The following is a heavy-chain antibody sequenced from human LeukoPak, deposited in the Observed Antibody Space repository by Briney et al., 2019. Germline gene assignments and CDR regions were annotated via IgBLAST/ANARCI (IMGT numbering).Heavy chain of an antibody. CDR3: ARVAKYYYGSGSYRPHYFDH. CDR2: ISSSSSYI. D-gene: IGHD3-10*01. CDR1: GFTFSSYS. J-gene: IGHJ4*02. Sequence: GGSLRLSCAASGFTFSSYSMNWVRQAPGKGLEWVSSISSSSSYIYYADSVKGRFTISRDNAKNSLYLQMNSLRAEDTAVYYCARVAKYYYGSGSYRPHYFDHWGQGTLVTVSS. V-gene: IGHV3-21*01.